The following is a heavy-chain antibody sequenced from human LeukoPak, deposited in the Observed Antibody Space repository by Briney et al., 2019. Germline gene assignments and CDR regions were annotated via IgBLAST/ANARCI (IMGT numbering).Heavy chain of an antibody. CDR1: GFTFDDYA. CDR2: ISWHSGSI. V-gene: IGHV3-9*01. J-gene: IGHJ6*02. D-gene: IGHD6-19*01. CDR3: AKDMFSSGWAPYYYGMDV. Sequence: GGSLRLSCAASGFTFDDYAMHWVRQAPGKGLEWVSGISWHSGSIGYADSVKGRFTISRDNAKNSLYLQMNSLRAEDTALYYCAKDMFSSGWAPYYYGMDVWGQGTTVTVSS.